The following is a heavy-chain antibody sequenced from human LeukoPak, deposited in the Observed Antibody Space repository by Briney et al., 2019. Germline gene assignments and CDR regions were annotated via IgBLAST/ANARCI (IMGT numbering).Heavy chain of an antibody. CDR3: AREGGPYSSSSWDYNWFDP. CDR2: IYHSGST. D-gene: IGHD6-6*01. CDR1: GYSISSGYY. V-gene: IGHV4-38-2*02. J-gene: IGHJ5*02. Sequence: SETLSLTCTVSGYSISSGYYWGWIRQPPGQGLEWIGSIYHSGSTYYNPSLKSRVTISVDTSKNQFSLKLSSVTAADTAVYYCAREGGPYSSSSWDYNWFDPWGQGTLVTVSS.